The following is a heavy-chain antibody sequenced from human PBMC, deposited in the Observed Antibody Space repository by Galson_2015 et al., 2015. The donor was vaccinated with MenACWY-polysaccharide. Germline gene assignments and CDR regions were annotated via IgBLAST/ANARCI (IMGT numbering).Heavy chain of an antibody. CDR1: GVTFSIYW. V-gene: IGHV3-7*01. Sequence: LRLSCAVSGVTFSIYWMGWVRQAPVKGLEWVATIKGDGSETYYVESVKGRFTISRDNAENSLYLQMSSLRVDDTAVYYCARWGCYYGLDAWGQGTTVTVSS. D-gene: IGHD4-23*01. CDR2: IKGDGSET. CDR3: ARWGCYYGLDA. J-gene: IGHJ6*02.